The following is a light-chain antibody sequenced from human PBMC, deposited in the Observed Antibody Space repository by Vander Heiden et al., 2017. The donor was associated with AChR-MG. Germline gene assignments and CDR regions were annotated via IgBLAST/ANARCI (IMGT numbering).Light chain of an antibody. V-gene: IGKV1-33*01. CDR1: QDISNY. Sequence: DIQMTQSPSSLSASVGDRVTITCQASQDISNYLNWYQQKPGKAPKLLIYDASKLEKGVPSRFSGSGSGTDFTFTISSLQPEDIATYYWQQDDNLYTFGQGTRLEIK. J-gene: IGKJ5*01. CDR2: DAS. CDR3: QQDDNLYT.